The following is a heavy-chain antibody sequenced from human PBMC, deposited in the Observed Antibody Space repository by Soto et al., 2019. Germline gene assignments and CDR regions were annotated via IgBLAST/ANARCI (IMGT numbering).Heavy chain of an antibody. D-gene: IGHD4-17*01. J-gene: IGHJ3*02. V-gene: IGHV3-30-3*01. CDR1: GFTFSSYA. CDR3: ARDTTVVTPFRFAFDI. Sequence: SLRLSCAASGFTFSSYAMHWVRQAPGKGLEWVAVISYDGSNKYYADSVKGRFTISRDNSKNTLYLQMNSLRAEDTAVYYCARDTTVVTPFRFAFDIWGQGTMVTVSS. CDR2: ISYDGSNK.